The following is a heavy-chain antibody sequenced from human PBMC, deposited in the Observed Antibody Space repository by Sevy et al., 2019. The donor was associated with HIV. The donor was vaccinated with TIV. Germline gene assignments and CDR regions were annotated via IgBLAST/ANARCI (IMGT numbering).Heavy chain of an antibody. CDR2: ISGSGGST. V-gene: IGHV3-23*01. D-gene: IGHD2-2*02. Sequence: GGSLRLSCAASGFTFSSYAMSWVRQAPGKGLEWVSAISGSGGSTYYADSVKGRFTISRDNSKNTLYLQMNSLRAEDTAVYYCAKDGGDIVVVPAAILPHYYYYGMDVWGQGTTVTVSS. CDR3: AKDGGDIVVVPAAILPHYYYYGMDV. CDR1: GFTFSSYA. J-gene: IGHJ6*02.